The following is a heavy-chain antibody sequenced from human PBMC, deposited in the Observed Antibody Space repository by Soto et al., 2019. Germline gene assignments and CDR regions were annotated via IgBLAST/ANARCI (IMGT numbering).Heavy chain of an antibody. CDR2: ISDTGSG. CDR1: GGSVISGSYC. Sequence: QVQLQESGPGLVKPSETRSLTCTVSGGSVISGSYCWSWIRQPPGKGLEWVGCISDTGSGDYNPSLKSRVTISVHTSKRQFSLRLNSVTAADTVVYYCARAHSGYDPLGMDVWGQGTTVTVSS. V-gene: IGHV4-61*01. J-gene: IGHJ6*02. D-gene: IGHD5-12*01. CDR3: ARAHSGYDPLGMDV.